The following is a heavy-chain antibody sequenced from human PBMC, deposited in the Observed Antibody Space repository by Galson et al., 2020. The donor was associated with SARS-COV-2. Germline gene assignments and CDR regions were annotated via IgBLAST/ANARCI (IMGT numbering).Heavy chain of an antibody. CDR2: IFSNDEK. Sequence: KMSGPTLVKPTETLTLTCNVSGFSLSNAGMGVSWIRQPPGKALEWLARIFSNDEKSYSPSLKSRLTISKDTSKSQVVLTMTNMDPVDTATYYCARSSDSVMFGLVVITYRYFDLWGRGTPVTVSS. J-gene: IGHJ2*01. D-gene: IGHD3-9*01. V-gene: IGHV2-26*01. CDR3: ARSSDSVMFGLVVITYRYFDL. CDR1: GFSLSNAGMG.